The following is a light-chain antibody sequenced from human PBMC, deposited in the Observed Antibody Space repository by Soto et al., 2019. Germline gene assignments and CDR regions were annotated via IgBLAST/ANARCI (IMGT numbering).Light chain of an antibody. CDR1: SCNIGAGYD. J-gene: IGLJ3*02. V-gene: IGLV1-40*01. Sequence: QSVLTQPPSVSGAPGQRVTISCTGSSCNIGAGYDVQWYQQLPGKAPKLLIYGDTNRPSGVPDRFSGSNSGTSASLAITGLQSEDKSEYYCHAYDISLSGSVFGGGTKVTVL. CDR2: GDT. CDR3: HAYDISLSGSV.